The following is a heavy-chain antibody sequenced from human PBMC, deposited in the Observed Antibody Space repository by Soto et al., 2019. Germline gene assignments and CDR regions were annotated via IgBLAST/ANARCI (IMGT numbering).Heavy chain of an antibody. J-gene: IGHJ4*02. V-gene: IGHV3-21*06. D-gene: IGHD6-13*01. CDR3: ARSSDSWYLSYFDY. CDR1: AFSYRNYN. CDR2: IDSSSSYI. Sequence: PGGSLRLSCAASAFSYRNYNMNCVRHAKGKGLEWLSSIDSSSSYIDYADSVKGRLTISRDKDKNSLYLQMNSLRAEDTALYYCARSSDSWYLSYFDYWGQGALVTVSS.